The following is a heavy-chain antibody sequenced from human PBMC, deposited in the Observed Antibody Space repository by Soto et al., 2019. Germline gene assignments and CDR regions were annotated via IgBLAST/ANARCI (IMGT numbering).Heavy chain of an antibody. CDR1: GFSFSEHG. J-gene: IGHJ4*02. CDR2: INDGSEE. V-gene: IGHV3-33*01. D-gene: IGHD2-21*01. Sequence: QVQLVESGGGVVRPGTSLRLSCAETGFSFSEHGMHWVRQAPGKGLEWLSVINDGSEEGYADSVRGRCTISRDNARNILYLPMDTLRAEDSALYYCARGDLFVDNGIEHWGSGPLVTVSS. CDR3: ARGDLFVDNGIEH.